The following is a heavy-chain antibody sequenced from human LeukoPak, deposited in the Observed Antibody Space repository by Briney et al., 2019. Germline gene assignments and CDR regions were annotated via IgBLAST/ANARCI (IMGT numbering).Heavy chain of an antibody. Sequence: PGGSLRLPCAASGFTFSSYAMHWVRQAPGKGLEWVALISYDGSNKYYADSVKGRFTISRDNSKNTLYLQMNSLRAEDTAVYYCARSVDTAMVTPDYWGQGTLVTVSS. CDR1: GFTFSSYA. CDR2: ISYDGSNK. CDR3: ARSVDTAMVTPDY. D-gene: IGHD5-18*01. V-gene: IGHV3-30-3*01. J-gene: IGHJ4*02.